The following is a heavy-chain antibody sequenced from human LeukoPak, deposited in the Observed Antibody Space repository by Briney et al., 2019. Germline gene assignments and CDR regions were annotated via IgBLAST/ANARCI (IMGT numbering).Heavy chain of an antibody. J-gene: IGHJ6*02. CDR1: GFTFSSYG. CDR2: ISYDGSNK. Sequence: PGRSLRLSCAASGFTFSSYGMHWVRQAPGKGLEWVAVISYDGSNKYYADSVKGRFTISRDNSKNTLYLQMNSLKGDDTAVYYCARGHYGLTVWGQGTTVTVSS. CDR3: ARGHYGLTV. V-gene: IGHV3-30*03.